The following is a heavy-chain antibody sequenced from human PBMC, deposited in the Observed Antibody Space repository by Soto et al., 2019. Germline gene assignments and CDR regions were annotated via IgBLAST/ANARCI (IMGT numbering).Heavy chain of an antibody. D-gene: IGHD1-26*01. CDR1: GFTFSSYG. CDR3: AKDFGISRWELPHNFYQH. Sequence: GGSLRLSCAASGFTFSSYGMHWVRQAPGKGLQWVAVISYDGSYKYYADSVKGRFTISRDNSKNTLYLPMKSPRAEDTAVYYCAKDFGISRWELPHNFYQHWGQGTLVTVSS. V-gene: IGHV3-30*18. J-gene: IGHJ1*01. CDR2: ISYDGSYK.